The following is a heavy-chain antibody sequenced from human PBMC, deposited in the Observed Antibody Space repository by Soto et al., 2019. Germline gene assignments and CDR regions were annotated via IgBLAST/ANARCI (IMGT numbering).Heavy chain of an antibody. V-gene: IGHV4-59*01. CDR2: IYDDGSA. Sequence: SETLSLTCTVSGGSISSSYWSWIRQPPGKGLEWLAYIYDDGSANYNPSLKSRATISLDMSKNQFSLKLTSVTAADTAVYYCARDKYCSGGSRRKNWFDPWGQGTLVTVSS. CDR3: ARDKYCSGGSRRKNWFDP. J-gene: IGHJ5*02. CDR1: GGSISSSY. D-gene: IGHD2-15*01.